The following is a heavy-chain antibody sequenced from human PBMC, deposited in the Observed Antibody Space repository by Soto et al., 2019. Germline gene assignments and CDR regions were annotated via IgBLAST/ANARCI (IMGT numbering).Heavy chain of an antibody. CDR1: GGSISSYY. CDR3: ARDFSINYDYVWGSYRSPNYGMDV. CDR2: IYYSGST. V-gene: IGHV4-59*01. D-gene: IGHD3-16*02. Sequence: PXETLCLTGTVSGGSISSYYWSWIRQPPGKGLEWIGYIYYSGSTNYNPSLKSRVTISVDTSKNQFSLKLSSVTAADTAVYYCARDFSINYDYVWGSYRSPNYGMDVWGQGTTVTVSS. J-gene: IGHJ6*02.